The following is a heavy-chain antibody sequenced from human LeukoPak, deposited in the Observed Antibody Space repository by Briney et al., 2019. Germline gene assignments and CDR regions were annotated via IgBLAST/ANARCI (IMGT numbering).Heavy chain of an antibody. D-gene: IGHD5-18*01. CDR3: ASSIQLWDYYYYGMDV. Sequence: GASVKVSCKASGYTFTSYAMHWVRQAPGQRLEWMGWINAGNGNTKYSQKLQGRVTITRDTSASTAYMELSSLRSEDTAVYYCASSIQLWDYYYYGMDVWGQGTTVTVSS. CDR1: GYTFTSYA. V-gene: IGHV1-3*01. J-gene: IGHJ6*02. CDR2: INAGNGNT.